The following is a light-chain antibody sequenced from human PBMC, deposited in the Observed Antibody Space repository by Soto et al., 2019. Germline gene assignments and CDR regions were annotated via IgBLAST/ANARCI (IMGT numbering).Light chain of an antibody. V-gene: IGKV1-39*01. CDR3: QQSYSTPPT. CDR1: QSISSY. J-gene: IGKJ1*01. CDR2: AAS. Sequence: DIQMTQSPSSLSASVGDRVTITCRASQSISSYLNWYQQKPEKAPKLLIYAASSLQSGVPSRFSGSGSGTDFTLTINSLQPEDFATYYCQQSYSTPPTFGQGTKVEIK.